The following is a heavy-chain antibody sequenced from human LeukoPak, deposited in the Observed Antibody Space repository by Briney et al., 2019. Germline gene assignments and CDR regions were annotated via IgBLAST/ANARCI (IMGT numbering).Heavy chain of an antibody. CDR1: GFPFSGNY. Sequence: GGSLRLSCTASGFPFSGNYISWVRQAPGTGLEWLANIKGDGSVQDYVDSVKGRFTISRDNAKNSLYLQMNNLRVDDTAVYYCVGQLLRAVWGKGTTVTVSS. V-gene: IGHV3-7*01. CDR2: IKGDGSVQ. J-gene: IGHJ6*03. CDR3: VGQLLRAV. D-gene: IGHD2-2*01.